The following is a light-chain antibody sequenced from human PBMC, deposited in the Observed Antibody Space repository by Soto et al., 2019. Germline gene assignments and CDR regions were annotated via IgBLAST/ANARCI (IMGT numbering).Light chain of an antibody. Sequence: QSVLTQPPSASGTPGQRVTISCSGGSSNIGRNYVFWYQQLPGTAPKLLIYSTYQRPSGVPDRFSGSKSGTSASLAISGLRSEDEADYYCCSYAGSYTSVVFGGGTQLTVL. CDR3: CSYAGSYTSVV. CDR2: STY. CDR1: SSNIGRNY. J-gene: IGLJ2*01. V-gene: IGLV1-47*02.